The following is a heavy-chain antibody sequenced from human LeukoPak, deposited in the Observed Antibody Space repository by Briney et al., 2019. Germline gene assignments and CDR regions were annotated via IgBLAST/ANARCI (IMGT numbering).Heavy chain of an antibody. Sequence: SETLSLTCTVSGGSISSGGYYWSWIRQHPGKGLEWIGYIYYSGSTYYNPSLKSRVTISVDTSKNQFSLKLSSVTAADTAVYYCARGRVPAAIMYFQHWGQGTLATVSS. J-gene: IGHJ1*01. CDR3: ARGRVPAAIMYFQH. V-gene: IGHV4-31*03. CDR1: GGSISSGGYY. D-gene: IGHD2-2*01. CDR2: IYYSGST.